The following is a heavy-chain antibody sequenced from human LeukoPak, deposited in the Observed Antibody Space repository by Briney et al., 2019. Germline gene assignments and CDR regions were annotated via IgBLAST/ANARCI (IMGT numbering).Heavy chain of an antibody. V-gene: IGHV3-7*01. CDR1: GFTFSSYC. J-gene: IGHJ3*02. D-gene: IGHD3-22*01. CDR2: IKQVGSEI. CDR3: ARDRGTYYYDSSGYPTEALHAFDI. Sequence: GSLRLSCAASGFTFSSYCVSWVRLDPGKGLGWVATIKQVGSEIYCGDSVKGRFTISRDNAKNSLYLQMNSLRAEDTAVYYCARDRGTYYYDSSGYPTEALHAFDIWGQGTMVTVSS.